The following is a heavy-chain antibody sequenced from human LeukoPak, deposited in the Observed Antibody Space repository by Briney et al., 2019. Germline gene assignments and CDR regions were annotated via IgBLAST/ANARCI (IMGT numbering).Heavy chain of an antibody. Sequence: GESLKISCQGSGYNFATDWIVWVRQRPGKGLEWMGIISPGDSHTRYSPSFQGQVTISADTSISTAYLHWSSLQASDTAIYYCARFHATWYGDTWGQGTLLTVS. V-gene: IGHV5-51*01. CDR3: ARFHATWYGDT. J-gene: IGHJ5*02. D-gene: IGHD6-13*01. CDR1: GYNFATDW. CDR2: ISPGDSHT.